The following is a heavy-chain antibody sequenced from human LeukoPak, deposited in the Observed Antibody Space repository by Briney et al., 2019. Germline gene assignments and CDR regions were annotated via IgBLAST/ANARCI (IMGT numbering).Heavy chain of an antibody. Sequence: PSETLSLTCAVYGGSFSGYYWSWIRQPPGKGLEWIGEINHSGSTNYNPSLKSRVTISVDTSKNQLSLKLSSVTAADTAVYYCARGLNYYDSSGHNLFDYWGQGTLVTVSS. D-gene: IGHD3-22*01. J-gene: IGHJ4*02. CDR3: ARGLNYYDSSGHNLFDY. V-gene: IGHV4-34*01. CDR1: GGSFSGYY. CDR2: INHSGST.